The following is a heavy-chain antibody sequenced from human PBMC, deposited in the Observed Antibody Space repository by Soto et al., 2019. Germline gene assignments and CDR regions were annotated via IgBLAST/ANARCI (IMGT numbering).Heavy chain of an antibody. CDR2: IIPIFGTA. D-gene: IGHD6-25*01. CDR1: GGTFSSYA. CDR3: ARALHPPQRPRYNWFDP. J-gene: IGHJ5*02. Sequence: GASVKVSCKASGGTFSSYAISWVRQAPGQGLEWMGGIIPIFGTANYAQKFQGRVTITADESTSTAYMELSSLRSEDTAVYYCARALHPPQRPRYNWFDPWGQGTLVTVSS. V-gene: IGHV1-69*13.